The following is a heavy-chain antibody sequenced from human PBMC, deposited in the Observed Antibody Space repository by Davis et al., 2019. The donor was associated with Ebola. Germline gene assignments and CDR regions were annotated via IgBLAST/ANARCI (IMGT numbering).Heavy chain of an antibody. CDR1: GGSISSYY. Sequence: SETLSLTCTVSGGSISSYYWSWIRQPPGKGLEWIGYIYYSGSTNYNPSLKSRVTISVDKSKNQFSLKLSSVTAADTAVYYCAAVRLQLPYFDYWGQGTLVTVSS. J-gene: IGHJ4*02. CDR2: IYYSGST. D-gene: IGHD5-24*01. CDR3: AAVRLQLPYFDY. V-gene: IGHV4-59*12.